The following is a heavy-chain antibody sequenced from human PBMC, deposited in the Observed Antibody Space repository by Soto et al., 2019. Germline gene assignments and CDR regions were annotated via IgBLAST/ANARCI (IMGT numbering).Heavy chain of an antibody. J-gene: IGHJ3*02. CDR3: ARVERGTVTTVVDAFDI. CDR2: MSHSGGT. CDR1: GCIVSSGSYY. Sequence: SETLSLTCAVYGCIVSSGSYYWSWIRQPPGKGLEWIGEMSHSGGTHCNPSLKSRVTISVDTSKNQFSLNIYSVTAADTALYYCARVERGTVTTVVDAFDIWGPGTMVTVSS. D-gene: IGHD1-1*01. V-gene: IGHV4-61*01.